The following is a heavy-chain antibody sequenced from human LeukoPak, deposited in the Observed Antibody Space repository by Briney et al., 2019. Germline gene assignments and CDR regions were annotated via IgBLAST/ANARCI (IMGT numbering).Heavy chain of an antibody. J-gene: IGHJ4*02. CDR2: ISWNSGSI. CDR1: GFTFDDYA. CDR3: AKDHYDSSGSDLDY. V-gene: IGHV3-9*01. Sequence: GGSLRLSCAASGFTFDDYAMHWVRQAPGKGLEWVSGISWNSGSIGYADSVKGRFTISRDNAKNSLYLQMNSLRAGDTALYYCAKDHYDSSGSDLDYWGQGTLVTVSS. D-gene: IGHD3-22*01.